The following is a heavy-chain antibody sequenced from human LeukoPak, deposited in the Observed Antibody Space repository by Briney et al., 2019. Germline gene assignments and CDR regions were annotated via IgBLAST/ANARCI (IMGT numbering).Heavy chain of an antibody. CDR3: AKSLGNQGVIDY. Sequence: GSLRLSCAASGFIFRNHAMNWGRQAPGQGLEWVSGVSASGGSTFNTDSVKGRFSISRDNSKNTLYLEMNSLRPEDTALYYCAKSLGNQGVIDYWGQGTLVTVSS. CDR2: VSASGGST. D-gene: IGHD3-10*01. J-gene: IGHJ4*02. V-gene: IGHV3-23*01. CDR1: GFIFRNHA.